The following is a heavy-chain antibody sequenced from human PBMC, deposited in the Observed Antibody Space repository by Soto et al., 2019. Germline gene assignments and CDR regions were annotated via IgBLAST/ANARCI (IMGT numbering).Heavy chain of an antibody. Sequence: QVQLQQWGAGLLKPSETLSLTCAVYGGSFSGYYWSWIRQPPGKGLEWIGEINHSGSTNYNPSLKRRVTISVDTSKNQFSLKLSSVTAADTAVYYCARRARRDGYNLGFDYWGQGTLVTVSS. D-gene: IGHD5-12*01. V-gene: IGHV4-34*01. CDR3: ARRARRDGYNLGFDY. CDR2: INHSGST. CDR1: GGSFSGYY. J-gene: IGHJ4*02.